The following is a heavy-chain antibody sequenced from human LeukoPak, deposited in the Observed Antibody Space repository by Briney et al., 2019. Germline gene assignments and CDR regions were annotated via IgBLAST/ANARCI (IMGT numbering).Heavy chain of an antibody. CDR2: ISSSSSYI. V-gene: IGHV3-21*01. Sequence: PGGSLRFSCAASGFTFSSYSMNGVRQAPGKGLEWVSSISSSSSYIYYADSVKGRFTISRDNAKNSLYLQMNSLRAEDTAVYYCARDIGTSYNWFDPWGQGTLVTVSS. CDR3: ARDIGTSYNWFDP. D-gene: IGHD2-2*01. CDR1: GFTFSSYS. J-gene: IGHJ5*02.